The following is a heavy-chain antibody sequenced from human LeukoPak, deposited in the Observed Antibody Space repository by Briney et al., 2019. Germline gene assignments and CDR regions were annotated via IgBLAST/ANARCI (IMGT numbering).Heavy chain of an antibody. V-gene: IGHV4-59*01. Sequence: PSETLSLTCAVYGGSFSGYYWSWIRQSPGKGLECIGYIHYTGSTNYNPSLKSRVTISVETSKNQFSLKLKSVAAADTAVYYCARGGYYGSGNDFRFDPWGQGTLVTVSS. D-gene: IGHD3-10*01. J-gene: IGHJ5*02. CDR1: GGSFSGYY. CDR2: IHYTGST. CDR3: ARGGYYGSGNDFRFDP.